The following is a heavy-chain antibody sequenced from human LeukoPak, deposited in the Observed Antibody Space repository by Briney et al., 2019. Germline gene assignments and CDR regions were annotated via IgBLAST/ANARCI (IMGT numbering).Heavy chain of an antibody. Sequence: SETLSLTCAVSGYSIASSSWWGWIRQPPGKGLEWIGYIYHSGTTYYNPSLQSRVTMSVDTSKNQFSLKLSSVTAVDTAVYYCARKENVYYYFDYWGQGTLVTVSS. D-gene: IGHD3-10*01. CDR3: ARKENVYYYFDY. V-gene: IGHV4-28*01. CDR2: IYHSGTT. CDR1: GYSIASSSW. J-gene: IGHJ4*02.